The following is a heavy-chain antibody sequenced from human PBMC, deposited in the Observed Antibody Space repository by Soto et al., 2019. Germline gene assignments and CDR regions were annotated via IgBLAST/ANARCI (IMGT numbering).Heavy chain of an antibody. CDR2: IWYDGSNK. J-gene: IGHJ4*02. CDR3: ARARDIVLVPAAHWKGSGWYSMDY. D-gene: IGHD2-2*01. CDR1: GLTVSSYG. V-gene: IGHV3-33*01. Sequence: PGGSLRLSCAASGLTVSSYGMHWVRQAPGKGLEWVAVIWYDGSNKYYADSVKGRFTISRDNSKNTLYLQMNSLRAEDTAVYYCARARDIVLVPAAHWKGSGWYSMDYWGQGTLVTVSS.